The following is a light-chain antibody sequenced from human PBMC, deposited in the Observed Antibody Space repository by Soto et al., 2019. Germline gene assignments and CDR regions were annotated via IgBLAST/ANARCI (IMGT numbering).Light chain of an antibody. CDR1: QSVLYSSDNKNY. J-gene: IGKJ3*01. Sequence: DIVMTQSPDSLAVSLGEWTTINCKSSQSVLYSSDNKNYLAWYQQKPGQPPKLLIYWASTRESGVPDRFSGSGSGTDFTLTISYLQAEDVAFYYCKQYYRVPFTFGPGTKVDIK. CDR2: WAS. CDR3: KQYYRVPFT. V-gene: IGKV4-1*01.